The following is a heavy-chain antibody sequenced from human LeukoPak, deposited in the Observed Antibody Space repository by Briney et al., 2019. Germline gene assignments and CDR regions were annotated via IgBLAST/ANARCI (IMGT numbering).Heavy chain of an antibody. J-gene: IGHJ4*02. V-gene: IGHV4-38-2*01. CDR2: IYHSGST. D-gene: IGHD3-3*01. Sequence: PSETLSLTCAVSGYSISSGYYWGWIRQPPGKGLEWIGSIYHSGSTYYNPSLKSRVTISVDTPKNQFSLKLSSVTAADTAVYYCARGGLRFLEWLIGYWGQGTLVTVSS. CDR1: GYSISSGYY. CDR3: ARGGLRFLEWLIGY.